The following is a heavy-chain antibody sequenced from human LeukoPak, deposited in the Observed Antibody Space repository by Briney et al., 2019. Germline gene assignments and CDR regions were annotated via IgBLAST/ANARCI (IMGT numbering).Heavy chain of an antibody. CDR2: ISAYNGNT. D-gene: IGHD2-2*02. J-gene: IGHJ6*02. CDR1: GYTFTRYG. CDR3: ASTTVVVPAAIEYYYYGMDV. V-gene: IGHV1-18*01. Sequence: ASVKVCCKASGYTFTRYGISWVRQAPGQGLEWMGWISAYNGNTNYAQKLQGRVTMTTDTSTSTAYMELRSLRSDDTAVYYCASTTVVVPAAIEYYYYGMDVWGQGTTVTVSS.